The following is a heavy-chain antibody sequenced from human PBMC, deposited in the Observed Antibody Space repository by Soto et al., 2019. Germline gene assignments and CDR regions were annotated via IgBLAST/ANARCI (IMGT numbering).Heavy chain of an antibody. V-gene: IGHV3-30-3*01. J-gene: IGHJ4*02. CDR3: ARTAVAGSGLPFDY. CDR1: GFTFSSYA. CDR2: ISYDGSNK. D-gene: IGHD6-19*01. Sequence: PGGSLRLSCAASGFTFSSYAMHWVRQAPGKGLEWVAVISYDGSNKYYADSVKGRFTISRDNSKNTLYLQMNSLRAEDTAVYYCARTAVAGSGLPFDYWGQGTLVTVSS.